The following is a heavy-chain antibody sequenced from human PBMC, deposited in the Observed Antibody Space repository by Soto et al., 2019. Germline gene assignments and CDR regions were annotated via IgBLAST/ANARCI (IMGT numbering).Heavy chain of an antibody. V-gene: IGHV4-34*01. CDR1: GASFSGYY. J-gene: IGHJ6*03. CDR3: ARAPPPGTTRYYYYLDV. D-gene: IGHD1-1*01. CDR2: INHSGNT. Sequence: PSETLSLTCAVYGASFSGYYWSWIRQPPGKGLESMGEINHSGNTNYNPSLMGRVTISVDTSKNQFSLKLSSVTAADTAVYYCARAPPPGTTRYYYYLDVWGKGTPVTVS.